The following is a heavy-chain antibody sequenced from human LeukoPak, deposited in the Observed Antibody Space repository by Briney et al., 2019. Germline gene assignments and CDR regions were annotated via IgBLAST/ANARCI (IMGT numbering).Heavy chain of an antibody. V-gene: IGHV3-48*01. J-gene: IGHJ6*03. CDR2: ISSSSSTI. CDR3: ARYDDFWSGYSYYMDV. CDR1: GFTFSSYS. D-gene: IGHD3-3*01. Sequence: GGSLRLSCAASGFTFSSYSMNWVRQAPGKGLEWVSYISSSSSTIYYADSVKGRFTISRDNAKNSLYLQMNSLRAEDTAVYYCARYDDFWSGYSYYMDVWGKGTTVTVSS.